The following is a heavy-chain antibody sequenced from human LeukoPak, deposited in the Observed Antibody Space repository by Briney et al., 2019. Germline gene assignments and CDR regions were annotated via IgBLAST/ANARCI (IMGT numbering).Heavy chain of an antibody. CDR2: INHSGST. Sequence: SETLSLTCAVYGGSFSGYYWSWIRQPPGKGLEWIGEINHSGSTNYNPSLKSRVTISVDTSKNQFSLKLSSVTAADTAVYYCARDRDSSGLDYWGQGTLVTVSS. V-gene: IGHV4-34*01. CDR1: GGSFSGYY. CDR3: ARDRDSSGLDY. J-gene: IGHJ4*02. D-gene: IGHD3-22*01.